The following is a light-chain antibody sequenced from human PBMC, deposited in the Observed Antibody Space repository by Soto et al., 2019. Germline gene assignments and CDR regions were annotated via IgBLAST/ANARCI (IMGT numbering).Light chain of an antibody. J-gene: IGLJ1*01. CDR2: EVH. CDR1: SSEGCGYNY. Sequence: QSVLTQPPSASGSPGQSVTISCTGTSSEGCGYNYVSWDQQHPGKAPKLMIYEVHKRPSGVPDRFSGSKSGNTAALTVSGLQAEDEADYYCSSYVGTNSYVFGTGTKVTVL. V-gene: IGLV2-8*01. CDR3: SSYVGTNSYV.